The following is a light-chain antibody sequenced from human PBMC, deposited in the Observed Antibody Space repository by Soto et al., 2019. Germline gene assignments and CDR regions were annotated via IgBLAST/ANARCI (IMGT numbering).Light chain of an antibody. CDR1: SSDVGGYNY. CDR2: EVS. J-gene: IGLJ1*01. Sequence: QSALTQPASVSGSPGQSITISCTGTSSDVGGYNYVSWYQQHPGKAPKLIIYEVSNRPSGVSNRFSGSKSDNTASLTISGLQAEDEADYYCSSYTSSNPYVFGTGTKVTVL. CDR3: SSYTSSNPYV. V-gene: IGLV2-14*01.